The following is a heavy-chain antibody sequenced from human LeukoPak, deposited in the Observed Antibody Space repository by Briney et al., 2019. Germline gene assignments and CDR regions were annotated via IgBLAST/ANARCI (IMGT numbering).Heavy chain of an antibody. CDR3: ARVHYGSGSRGSSYGSKSNFDY. J-gene: IGHJ4*02. V-gene: IGHV3-20*04. Sequence: GGSLRLSCAASVFTFDDYGMSWVRQAPGKGREGVSGINWKCGSTGYADSVKGVFTISRDNAKNSLYLQMNSPRAEDTALYYCARVHYGSGSRGSSYGSKSNFDYWGQGTLVTVSS. D-gene: IGHD3-10*01. CDR1: VFTFDDYG. CDR2: INWKCGST.